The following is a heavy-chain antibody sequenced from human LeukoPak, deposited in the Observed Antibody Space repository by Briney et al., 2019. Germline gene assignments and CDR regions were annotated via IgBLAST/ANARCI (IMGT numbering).Heavy chain of an antibody. CDR3: ARGETTVTTIRYFDY. CDR1: GGSISSYY. CDR2: IYYSGST. Sequence: SETLSLTCTVSGGSISSYYWSWIRQPPGKGLEWIGYIYYSGSTNYNPSLKGRVTISVDTSKNQFSLKLSSVTAADTAVYYCARGETTVTTIRYFDYWGQGTLVTVSS. V-gene: IGHV4-59*12. D-gene: IGHD4-17*01. J-gene: IGHJ4*02.